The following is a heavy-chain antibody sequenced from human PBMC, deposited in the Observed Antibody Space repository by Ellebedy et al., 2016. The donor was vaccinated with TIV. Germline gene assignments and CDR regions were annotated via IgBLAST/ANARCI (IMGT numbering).Heavy chain of an antibody. J-gene: IGHJ6*03. Sequence: GESLTISXAASGFTFSSYAMSWVRQAPGKGLEWVSAISGSGGSTYYADSVKGRFTISRDNSKNTLYLQMNSLRAEDTAVYYCARALDTIFGVAYYYYMDVWGKGTTVTVSS. CDR2: ISGSGGST. CDR3: ARALDTIFGVAYYYYMDV. CDR1: GFTFSSYA. D-gene: IGHD3-3*01. V-gene: IGHV3-23*01.